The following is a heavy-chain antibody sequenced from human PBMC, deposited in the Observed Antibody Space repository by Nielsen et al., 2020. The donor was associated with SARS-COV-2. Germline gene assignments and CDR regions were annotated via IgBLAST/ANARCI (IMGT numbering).Heavy chain of an antibody. CDR3: AKDIADSSGWAKDFDY. CDR2: ISGSGGST. CDR1: GFIFSSYA. Sequence: GESLNISCAASGFIFSSYAMSRVRQAPGKGLEWVSVISGSGGSTYYADSVKGRFTISRDNSKNTLYLQMNSLRAEDTAVYYCAKDIADSSGWAKDFDYWGQGTLVTVSS. D-gene: IGHD6-19*01. V-gene: IGHV3-23*01. J-gene: IGHJ4*02.